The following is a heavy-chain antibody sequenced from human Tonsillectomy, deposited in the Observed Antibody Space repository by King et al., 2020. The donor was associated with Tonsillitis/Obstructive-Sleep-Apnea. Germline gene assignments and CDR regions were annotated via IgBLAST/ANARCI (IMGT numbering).Heavy chain of an antibody. CDR1: GFTFSNAW. CDR3: TTADYDFWSGYSGGMDV. CDR2: IKSKTDGGTT. J-gene: IGHJ6*02. Sequence: QLVQSGGGLVKPGGSLRLSCAASGFTFSNAWMNWVRQAPGKGLEWVGRIKSKTDGGTTDYAAPVKGRFTISRDDSKNTLYLQMNSLKTEDTAVYYCTTADYDFWSGYSGGMDVWGQGTTVTVSS. D-gene: IGHD3-3*01. V-gene: IGHV3-15*07.